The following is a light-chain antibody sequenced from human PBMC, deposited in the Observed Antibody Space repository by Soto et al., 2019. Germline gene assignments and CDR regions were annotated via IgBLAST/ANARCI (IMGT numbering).Light chain of an antibody. CDR2: EVS. J-gene: IGLJ2*01. CDR3: ISYAGSKNLGV. CDR1: SSDVGAYKH. V-gene: IGLV2-8*01. Sequence: QSALTQPPSASGSPGQSVTMSCTGTSSDVGAYKHVSWYQQHPGKAPKLIISEVSERPSGVPDRFSGSKSGNTASLTVSGLQAGDEADYYCISYAGSKNLGVFGGGTKVTVL.